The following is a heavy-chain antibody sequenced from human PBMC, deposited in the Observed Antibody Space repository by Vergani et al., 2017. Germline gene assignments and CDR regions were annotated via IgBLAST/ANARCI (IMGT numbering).Heavy chain of an antibody. CDR3: ARVQELYDFWSGYRVRYYYYMDV. D-gene: IGHD3-3*01. V-gene: IGHV4-34*01. CDR2: INHRGST. J-gene: IGHJ6*03. Sequence: QVQLQQWGAGLLKPSETLSLTCAVYGGSFSGYYWSWIRQPPGKGLEWIGEINHRGSTNYNPTLKSRVTISVDTSKNQFSLKLSSVTAAGTAVYYCARVQELYDFWSGYRVRYYYYMDVWGKGTTVTVSS. CDR1: GGSFSGYY.